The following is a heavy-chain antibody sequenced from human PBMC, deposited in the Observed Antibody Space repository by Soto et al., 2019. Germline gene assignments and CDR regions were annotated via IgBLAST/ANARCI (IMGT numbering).Heavy chain of an antibody. D-gene: IGHD2-8*01. Sequence: GGSLRLSCAASGFTFSSHWMHWVRQAPGKGLVWVSRINGDGSSTSYADSVKGRFTISRDNSKNTLYLQMDSLRAEDMAVYYCARDRCTNGVCYAPSDYWGQGTLVTVSS. V-gene: IGHV3-74*01. CDR1: GFTFSSHW. CDR3: ARDRCTNGVCYAPSDY. CDR2: INGDGSST. J-gene: IGHJ4*02.